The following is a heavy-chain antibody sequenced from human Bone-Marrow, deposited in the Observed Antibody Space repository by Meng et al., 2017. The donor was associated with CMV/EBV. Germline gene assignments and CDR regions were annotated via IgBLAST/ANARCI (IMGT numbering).Heavy chain of an antibody. Sequence: GGSLRLSCAASGFTFSEYDMHWVRQAPGKGLEWVAFISSDIKNKYYSDSVKGRFAISRDNSKNTLYLQMNSLRVEDTAVYYCAKDQTFRFNYFYYYGMDVWGQGTSVTVSS. V-gene: IGHV3-30*02. J-gene: IGHJ6*02. CDR1: GFTFSEYD. CDR3: AKDQTFRFNYFYYYGMDV. D-gene: IGHD3-16*01. CDR2: ISSDIKNK.